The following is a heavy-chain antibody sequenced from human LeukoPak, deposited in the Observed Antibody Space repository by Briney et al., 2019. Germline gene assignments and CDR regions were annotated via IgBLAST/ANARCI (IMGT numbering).Heavy chain of an antibody. J-gene: IGHJ3*02. D-gene: IGHD3-22*01. V-gene: IGHV5-10-1*01. Sequence: GESLKISCKGSGYTFTNYWISWVRQMPGKGLEWMGRIDPSDSYTNYSPSFQGHVTISADKSISTAYLQWSSLMASDTAMYYCARLYYSDSSTYYRALDIWGQETLVTVSS. CDR3: ARLYYSDSSTYYRALDI. CDR2: IDPSDSYT. CDR1: GYTFTNYW.